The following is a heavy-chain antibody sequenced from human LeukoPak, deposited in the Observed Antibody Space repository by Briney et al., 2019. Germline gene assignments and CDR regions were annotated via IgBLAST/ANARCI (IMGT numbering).Heavy chain of an antibody. V-gene: IGHV1-8*01. J-gene: IGHJ4*02. D-gene: IGHD3-9*01. CDR3: ARRPSKYYDILTGYYRSEFDY. Sequence: ASVKVSCKASGYAFTSYDINWVRQATGQGLEWMGWMNPNTGNTGYAQKFQGRVTMTRNTSISTAYMELSSLRSEDTAVYYCARRPSKYYDILTGYYRSEFDYWGQGTLVTVSS. CDR2: MNPNTGNT. CDR1: GYAFTSYD.